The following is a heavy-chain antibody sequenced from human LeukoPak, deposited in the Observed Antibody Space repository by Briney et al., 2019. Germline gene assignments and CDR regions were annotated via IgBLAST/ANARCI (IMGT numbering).Heavy chain of an antibody. D-gene: IGHD1-26*01. CDR3: AREWVVGATLTFDY. Sequence: GGSLRLSCAASGFTFSSYSMNWVRQAPGKGLEWVSSISSSSSYIYYADSVKGRFTISRDNAKNSLYLQMNGLRAEDTAVYYCAREWVVGATLTFDYWGQGTLVTVSS. J-gene: IGHJ4*02. CDR1: GFTFSSYS. CDR2: ISSSSSYI. V-gene: IGHV3-21*01.